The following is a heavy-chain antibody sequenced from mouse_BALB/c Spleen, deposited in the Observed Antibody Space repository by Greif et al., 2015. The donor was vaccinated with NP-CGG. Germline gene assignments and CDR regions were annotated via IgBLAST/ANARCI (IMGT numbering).Heavy chain of an antibody. D-gene: IGHD2-3*01. CDR2: IAPGSGST. CDR1: GYTFTSYW. CDR3: AKKGYEYTMDY. J-gene: IGHJ4*01. V-gene: IGHV1S41*01. Sequence: DLVKPGASVKLSCKASGYTFTSYWINWIKQRPGQGLEWIGRIAPGSGSTYYNEMFKGKATLTVDTSSSTGYVERSSLSSEDPAGSCSAKKGYEYTMDYWRERNSVTIST.